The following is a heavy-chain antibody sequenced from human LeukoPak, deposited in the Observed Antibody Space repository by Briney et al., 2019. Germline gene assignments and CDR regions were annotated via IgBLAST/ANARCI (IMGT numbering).Heavy chain of an antibody. D-gene: IGHD5-18*01. V-gene: IGHV4-59*01. CDR2: ISYSGST. J-gene: IGHJ4*02. CDR3: ARVGLGYSYGIFDF. Sequence: PSETLSLTCTVSGGSISSNYWSWIRQPPGKGLEWIGYISYSGSTNYNPSLKSRVTISVDTSTNQFSLKLSSVTAADTAVYYCARVGLGYSYGIFDFWGQGTLVTVSS. CDR1: GGSISSNY.